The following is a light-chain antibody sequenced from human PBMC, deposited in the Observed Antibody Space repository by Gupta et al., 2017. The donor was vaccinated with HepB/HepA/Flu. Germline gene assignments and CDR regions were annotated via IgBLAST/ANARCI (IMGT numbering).Light chain of an antibody. V-gene: IGKV1-39*01. Sequence: DIQMTQSPSSLSASVGDRVTITCRSSQSILRYLNWFQKKPGKAPNLLIYTASSLQSGVPSRFSGGGSGTDFTLNISSLQPEHFPTYYCQQTDSVPQTFSHGTKVDVK. CDR2: TAS. CDR1: QSILRY. CDR3: QQTDSVPQT. J-gene: IGKJ3*01.